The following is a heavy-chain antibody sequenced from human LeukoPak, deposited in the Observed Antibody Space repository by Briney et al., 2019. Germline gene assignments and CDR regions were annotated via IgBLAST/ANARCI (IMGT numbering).Heavy chain of an antibody. CDR3: ARDRRTAGLVRLDY. Sequence: GGSLRLSCAASGFTFSSFAMSWVRQAPGKGLEWVSSISGSGGSTSYADSVKGRFTSSRDNSKNTLYLQMDSLRADDPAVYYCARDRRTAGLVRLDYWGQGTLVIVSS. CDR2: ISGSGGST. D-gene: IGHD6-19*01. J-gene: IGHJ4*02. V-gene: IGHV3-23*01. CDR1: GFTFSSFA.